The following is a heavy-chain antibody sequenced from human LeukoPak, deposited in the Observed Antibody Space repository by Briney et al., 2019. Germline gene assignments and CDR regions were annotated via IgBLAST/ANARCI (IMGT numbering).Heavy chain of an antibody. D-gene: IGHD3-22*01. Sequence: ASVKVSCKASGCTFTSYDINWVRQATGQGLEWMGWMNPNSGNTGYAQKFQGRVTMTRNTSISTAYMELSSLRSEDTAVYYCARAGAYYYDSSGYNSPQVWGQGTLVTVSS. CDR1: GCTFTSYD. CDR2: MNPNSGNT. CDR3: ARAGAYYYDSSGYNSPQV. J-gene: IGHJ4*02. V-gene: IGHV1-8*01.